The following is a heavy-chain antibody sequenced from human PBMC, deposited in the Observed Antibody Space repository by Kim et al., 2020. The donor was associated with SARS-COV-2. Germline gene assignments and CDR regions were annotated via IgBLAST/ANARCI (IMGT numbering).Heavy chain of an antibody. CDR2: ISGSGGST. J-gene: IGHJ4*02. CDR1: GFTFSSYA. CDR3: AKVPRSKCSGGSCYGY. Sequence: GGSLRLSCAASGFTFSSYAMSWVHQAPGKGLEWVSAISGSGGSTYYADSVKGRFTISRDNSKNTLYLLMNSLRAEATAVYYCAKVPRSKCSGGSCYGYWGQGTLVTVSS. V-gene: IGHV3-23*01. D-gene: IGHD2-15*01.